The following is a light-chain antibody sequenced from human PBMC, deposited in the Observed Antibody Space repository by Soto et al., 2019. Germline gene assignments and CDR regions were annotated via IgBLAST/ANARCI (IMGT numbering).Light chain of an antibody. J-gene: IGLJ2*01. V-gene: IGLV2-14*03. CDR3: CSYTTTSTFV. CDR1: SSDVDGYNY. Sequence: QSALTQPASVSGSPGQSITISCTGTSSDVDGYNYVSWYQQHPGKVPKLMIYEVFRRPSGISDRFSGSKSGNTASLTISGLQAEDEADYYCCSYTTTSTFVFGGGTKVTVL. CDR2: EVF.